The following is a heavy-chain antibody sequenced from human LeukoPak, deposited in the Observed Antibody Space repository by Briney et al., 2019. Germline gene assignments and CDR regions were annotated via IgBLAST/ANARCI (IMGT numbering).Heavy chain of an antibody. CDR2: IIPIFGSA. D-gene: IGHD1-26*01. V-gene: IGHV1-69*06. J-gene: IGHJ6*03. Sequence: ASAKVSCKASGVTFDSSDISWVRQAPGQGLEWMGGIIPIFGSAIYAQKFQGRVTITADTSTSTAYMELTSLRSEDTAMYYCARDIGRPEGGYYYMDVWGKGTTVIVSS. CDR3: ARDIGRPEGGYYYMDV. CDR1: GVTFDSSD.